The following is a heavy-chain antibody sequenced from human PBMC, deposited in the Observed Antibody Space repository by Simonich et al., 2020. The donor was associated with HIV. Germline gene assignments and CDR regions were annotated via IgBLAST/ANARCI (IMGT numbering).Heavy chain of an antibody. CDR1: GFTFSSYA. J-gene: IGHJ4*02. CDR2: ISGSGGST. D-gene: IGHD2-21*02. Sequence: EVQLLESGGGLVQPGGSLRLSCAASGFTFSSYAMSWVRQAPGKGLEWVAAISGSGGSTYYADPVKGRFTISRDNSKNTLYLQMNSLRAEDTAVYYCAKATYCGGDCSNSYYFDYWGQGTLVTVSS. V-gene: IGHV3-23*01. CDR3: AKATYCGGDCSNSYYFDY.